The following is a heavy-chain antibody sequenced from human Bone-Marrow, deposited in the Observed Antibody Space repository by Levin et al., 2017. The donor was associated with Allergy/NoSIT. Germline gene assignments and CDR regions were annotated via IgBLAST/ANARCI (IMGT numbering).Heavy chain of an antibody. Sequence: SQTLSLPCTVSGYSIRSGYYWGWIRQPPGKGLEWIGSIYHSGSTYYNPSLKSRVTISVDTSKNQFSLKLSSVTAADTAVYYCARETVDDYVWGSYTRWGQGTLVTVSS. CDR1: GYSIRSGYY. V-gene: IGHV4-38-2*02. D-gene: IGHD3-16*01. CDR2: IYHSGST. CDR3: ARETVDDYVWGSYTR. J-gene: IGHJ4*02.